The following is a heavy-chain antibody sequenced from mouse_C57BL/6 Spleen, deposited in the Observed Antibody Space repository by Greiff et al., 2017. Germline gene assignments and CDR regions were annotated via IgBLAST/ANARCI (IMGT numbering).Heavy chain of an antibody. CDR2: IYPGDGDT. Sequence: VQGVESGPELVQPGASVKISCKASGYAFSSSWMNWVKQRPGTGLEWIGRIYPGDGDTTYNGKFKGKATLTADKSSSTAYMQLSSLTSEDSAVYVCARGDGNYPSFAYWGQGTLVTVSA. D-gene: IGHD2-1*01. CDR1: GYAFSSSW. J-gene: IGHJ3*01. CDR3: ARGDGNYPSFAY. V-gene: IGHV1-82*01.